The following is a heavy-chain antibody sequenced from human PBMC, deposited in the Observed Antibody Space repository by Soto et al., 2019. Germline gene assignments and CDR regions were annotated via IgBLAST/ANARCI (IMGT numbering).Heavy chain of an antibody. CDR2: IYSGGST. D-gene: IGHD5-12*01. Sequence: EVQLVETGGGLIQPGGSLRLSCVASGFTVSSNYMSWVRQAPGKGLEWVSVIYSGGSTYYADSVKGRFTISRDNSKNTLYLQMNSLRAEDTAVYYCARGRDGYNSPLDYWGQGTLVTVSS. CDR1: GFTVSSNY. V-gene: IGHV3-53*02. J-gene: IGHJ4*02. CDR3: ARGRDGYNSPLDY.